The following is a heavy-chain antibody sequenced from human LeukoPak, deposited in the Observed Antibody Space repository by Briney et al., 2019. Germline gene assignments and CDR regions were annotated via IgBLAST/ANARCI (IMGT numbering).Heavy chain of an antibody. Sequence: QPGGSLRLSCAASGFTFSSYWMSWVRQAPGNGLEWVANIKHDGSEKYYVASVKGRFTISKDNAKNSLFLQMNNLRGEDTAVYYCVKGRGGYVKYKTFDYWGQGTLVTVSS. CDR1: GFTFSSYW. CDR3: VKGRGGYVKYKTFDY. D-gene: IGHD5-12*01. J-gene: IGHJ4*02. CDR2: IKHDGSEK. V-gene: IGHV3-7*01.